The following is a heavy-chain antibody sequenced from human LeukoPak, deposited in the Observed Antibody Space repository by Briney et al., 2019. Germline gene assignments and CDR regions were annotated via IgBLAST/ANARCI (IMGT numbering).Heavy chain of an antibody. D-gene: IGHD2-15*01. Sequence: GGSLRLSCAASGFTFSRYWMNWVRQAPGKGLVWVSRITSDGSSTSYADSGKGRFTISRDNAKNTLYLQMNSLRAEDTAVYYCARDLQYCSGGSCNSPDYGMDVWGQGTTVTVSS. CDR2: ITSDGSST. V-gene: IGHV3-74*01. J-gene: IGHJ6*02. CDR1: GFTFSRYW. CDR3: ARDLQYCSGGSCNSPDYGMDV.